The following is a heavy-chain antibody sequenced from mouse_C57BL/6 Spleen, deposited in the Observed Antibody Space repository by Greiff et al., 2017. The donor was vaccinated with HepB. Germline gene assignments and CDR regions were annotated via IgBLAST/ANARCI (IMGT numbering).Heavy chain of an antibody. V-gene: IGHV1-82*01. Sequence: QVQLQQSGPELVKPGASVKISCKASGYAFSSSWMNWVKQRPGKGLEWIGRIYPGDGDTNYNGKFKGKATLTADKSSSTAYMQLSSLTSEDSAVYFCARGGYYGSWNAMDYWGQGTSVTVSS. CDR1: GYAFSSSW. CDR3: ARGGYYGSWNAMDY. D-gene: IGHD1-1*01. CDR2: IYPGDGDT. J-gene: IGHJ4*01.